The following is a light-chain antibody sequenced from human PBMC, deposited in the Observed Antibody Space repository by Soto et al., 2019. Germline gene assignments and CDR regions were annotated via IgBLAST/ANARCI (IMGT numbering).Light chain of an antibody. CDR1: QSVSNNY. V-gene: IGKV3-20*01. J-gene: IGKJ2*01. Sequence: EIVLVQSPGTLSLSPGERATLSCRASQSVSNNYLAWYQQKPGQAPRLLIYGASSRATGVADRFSGSGTGTDLSLTITIMEPEDFEVYDCQQYGVSTLMFTFGQGTKVGVK. CDR2: GAS. CDR3: QQYGVSTLMFT.